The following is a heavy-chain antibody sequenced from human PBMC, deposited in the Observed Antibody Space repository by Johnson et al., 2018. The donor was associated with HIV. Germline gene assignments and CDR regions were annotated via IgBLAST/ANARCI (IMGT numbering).Heavy chain of an antibody. D-gene: IGHD4-17*01. V-gene: IGHV3-30*02. J-gene: IGHJ3*02. Sequence: QVQLVESGGGVVQPGRSLRLSCAASGFTFSSYDMHWVRQAPGKGLEWVAFIRYDGSNKYYADSVKGRFTISRDNSKNTLYLQMNSLRAEDTAVYYCARAMTTVSTWAFDIWGQGTMVTVSS. CDR3: ARAMTTVSTWAFDI. CDR1: GFTFSSYD. CDR2: IRYDGSNK.